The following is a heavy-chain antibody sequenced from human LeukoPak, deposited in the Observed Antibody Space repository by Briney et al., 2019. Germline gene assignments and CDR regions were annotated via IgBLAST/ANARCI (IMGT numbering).Heavy chain of an antibody. Sequence: SETLSLTCTVSGGSISSCYWSWIRQPPGKGLEWIGYIYYSGSTNYNPSLKSRVTISVDTSKNQFSLKLSSVTAADTAVYYCARTTEDCTNGVCYRWAHYFDYWGQGTLVTVSS. V-gene: IGHV4-59*01. CDR1: GGSISSCY. D-gene: IGHD2-8*01. CDR3: ARTTEDCTNGVCYRWAHYFDY. J-gene: IGHJ4*02. CDR2: IYYSGST.